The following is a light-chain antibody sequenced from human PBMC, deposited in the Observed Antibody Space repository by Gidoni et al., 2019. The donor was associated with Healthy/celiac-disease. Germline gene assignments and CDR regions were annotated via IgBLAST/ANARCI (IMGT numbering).Light chain of an antibody. V-gene: IGKV1-27*01. Sequence: DTQMTQSPSSLSASVGDRVTITGRASQGISNYLAWYQQKPGKVPKLLIYAASTLQSGVPSRFSGSGSGTDFTLTISSLQPEDVATYYCQKYNSAPSTFGQGTKVEIK. CDR2: AAS. CDR1: QGISNY. CDR3: QKYNSAPST. J-gene: IGKJ1*01.